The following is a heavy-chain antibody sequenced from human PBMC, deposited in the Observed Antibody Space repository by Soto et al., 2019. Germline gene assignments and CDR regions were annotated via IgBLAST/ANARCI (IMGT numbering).Heavy chain of an antibody. CDR1: GFMFSTTD. V-gene: IGHV3-23*01. CDR3: VKNSGWFNT. Sequence: GSLRLSCAASGFMFSTTDMSWVRQAPGKGLEWLTTIEGSGEITYYADSVKGRFTISRDNSKSTVYLQMDSLTADDTAVYFCVKNSGWFNTWGQGTPVTVS. CDR2: IEGSGEIT. D-gene: IGHD3-10*01. J-gene: IGHJ5*02.